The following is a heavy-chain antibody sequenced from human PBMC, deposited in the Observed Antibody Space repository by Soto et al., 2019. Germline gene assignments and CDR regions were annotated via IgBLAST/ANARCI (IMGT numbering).Heavy chain of an antibody. D-gene: IGHD3-10*01. V-gene: IGHV4-4*07. CDR2: IYTSGST. Sequence: SETLSLTCSVSGTSVSNCYWSWIRQPAGKGLEHIGRIYTSGSTSYNPSLKSRVTMSMDTSQTQIYLNLTSVTAADTAVYYCARGGIQLSYAFDHWGKGILVTVSS. J-gene: IGHJ4*02. CDR3: ARGGIQLSYAFDH. CDR1: GTSVSNCY.